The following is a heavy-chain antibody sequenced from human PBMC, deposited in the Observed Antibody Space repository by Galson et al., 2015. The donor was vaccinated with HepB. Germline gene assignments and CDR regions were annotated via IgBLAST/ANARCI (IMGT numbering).Heavy chain of an antibody. CDR3: ARGGSVRFLEWSFDY. D-gene: IGHD3-3*01. J-gene: IGHJ4*02. CDR1: GFTFSSYS. Sequence: SLRLSCAASGFTFSSYSMNWVRQAPGKGLEWVSSISSSSSYIYYADSVKGRFTISRDNAKNSLYLQMNSLRAEDTAVYYCARGGSVRFLEWSFDYWGQGTLVTVSS. CDR2: ISSSSSYI. V-gene: IGHV3-21*01.